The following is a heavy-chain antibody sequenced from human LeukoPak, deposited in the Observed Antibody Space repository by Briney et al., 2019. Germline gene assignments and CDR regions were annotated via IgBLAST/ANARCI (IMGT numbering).Heavy chain of an antibody. V-gene: IGHV1-69*04. CDR3: ARGGCSSTSCYEFDY. CDR1: GGTFSSYA. J-gene: IGHJ4*02. CDR2: IIPILGIA. D-gene: IGHD2-2*01. Sequence: SVKVSCKASGGTFSSYAISWVRQAPGQGLEWMGRIIPILGIANYAQKFQGRVTITADKSTSTGYMELSSLRSEDTAVYYCARGGCSSTSCYEFDYWGQGTLVTVSS.